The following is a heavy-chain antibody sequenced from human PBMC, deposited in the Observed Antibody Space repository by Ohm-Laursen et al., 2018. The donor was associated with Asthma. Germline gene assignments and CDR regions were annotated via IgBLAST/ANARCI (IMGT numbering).Heavy chain of an antibody. Sequence: SLRLSCTASGFTFSTSAMHWVRQGPAKGLEWVASLWYDGSRKHYTDSVKGRFSISRDTSKNTLYLQMNSLRADDTAVYYCAKPKDYGDLYYFDYWGQGTLVTVSS. V-gene: IGHV3-30*02. D-gene: IGHD4-17*01. CDR2: LWYDGSRK. CDR3: AKPKDYGDLYYFDY. CDR1: GFTFSTSA. J-gene: IGHJ4*02.